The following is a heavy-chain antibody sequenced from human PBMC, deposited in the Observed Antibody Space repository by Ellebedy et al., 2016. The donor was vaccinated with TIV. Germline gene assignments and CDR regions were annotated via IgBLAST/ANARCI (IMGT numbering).Heavy chain of an antibody. J-gene: IGHJ4*02. Sequence: ASVKVSXKASRYTFTSYYMHWVRQAPGQGLEWMGIINPNGGGATYAQKFQGRVTMTTDTSTSTVYMELSSLRSDDTAVYYCAREVSGSSAYEDYWGQGTLVTVSS. CDR3: AREVSGSSAYEDY. V-gene: IGHV1-46*01. CDR2: INPNGGGA. D-gene: IGHD3-22*01. CDR1: RYTFTSYY.